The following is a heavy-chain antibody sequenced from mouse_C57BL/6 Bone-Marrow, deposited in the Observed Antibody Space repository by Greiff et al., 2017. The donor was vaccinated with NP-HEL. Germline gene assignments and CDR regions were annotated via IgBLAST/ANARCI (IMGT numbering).Heavy chain of an antibody. CDR2: IYPGDGDT. D-gene: IGHD1-1*01. J-gene: IGHJ2*01. CDR1: GYAFSSYW. V-gene: IGHV1-80*01. Sequence: VKLMESGAELVKPGASVKISCKASGYAFSSYWMNWVKQRPGKGLEWIGQIYPGDGDTNYIGKFKGKATLTADKSSSTAYMQLSSLTSEDSAVYFCARSGPYYYGSSYGGDYWGQGTTLTVSS. CDR3: ARSGPYYYGSSYGGDY.